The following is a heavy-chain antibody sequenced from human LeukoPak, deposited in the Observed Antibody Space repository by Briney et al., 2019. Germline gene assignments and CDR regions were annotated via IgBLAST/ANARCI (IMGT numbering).Heavy chain of an antibody. CDR1: GFSFNNYA. CDR3: ARVNPPYYYGSGSYYNVGRGY. J-gene: IGHJ4*02. CDR2: IKQDGSEK. V-gene: IGHV3-7*01. D-gene: IGHD3-10*01. Sequence: PGGSLRLSCAASGFSFNNYAMYWVRQAPGKGLEWVANIKQDGSEKYYVDSVKGRFTISRDNAKNSLYLQMNSLRAEDTAVYYCARVNPPYYYGSGSYYNVGRGYWGQGTLVTVSS.